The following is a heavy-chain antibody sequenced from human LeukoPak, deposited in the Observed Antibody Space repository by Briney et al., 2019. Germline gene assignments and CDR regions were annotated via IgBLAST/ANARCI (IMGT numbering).Heavy chain of an antibody. Sequence: PGGSLRLSCAASGFTFSSYSMNWVRQAPGKGLEWVSSISSSSSYIYYADSVKGRFTISRDNAKNSLYLQMNSLRAEDTAVYYCARARTPGGVDWFDPWGQGTLVTVSS. J-gene: IGHJ5*02. CDR2: ISSSSSYI. D-gene: IGHD2-8*02. CDR3: ARARTPGGVDWFDP. CDR1: GFTFSSYS. V-gene: IGHV3-21*01.